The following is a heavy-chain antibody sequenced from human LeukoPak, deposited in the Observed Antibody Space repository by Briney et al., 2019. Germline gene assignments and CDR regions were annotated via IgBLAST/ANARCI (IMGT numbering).Heavy chain of an antibody. V-gene: IGHV3-30*02. Sequence: GGSLRLSCPASGFTFSSYGLHWVRQAPGKGLEWVAFIRYDGSNKYYADSVKGRFTISRDNSKNTLYLQMNSLRAEDTAVYYCAKGDPASDIVVVVAAGFDYWGQGTLVTVSS. CDR2: IRYDGSNK. CDR1: GFTFSSYG. CDR3: AKGDPASDIVVVVAAGFDY. J-gene: IGHJ4*02. D-gene: IGHD2-15*01.